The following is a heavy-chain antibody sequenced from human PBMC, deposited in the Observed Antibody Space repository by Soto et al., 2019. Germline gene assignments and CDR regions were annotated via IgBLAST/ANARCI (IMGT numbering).Heavy chain of an antibody. CDR1: GYTFTSYA. D-gene: IGHD1-26*01. Sequence: ASVKVSCKASGYTFTSYAMNWVRQAPGQRLEWMGWINAGNGNTKYSQKFQGRVTITRDTSASTAYMELSSLRSEATAVYYCASDFTGSYLGLDYWGQGTLVTVSS. CDR3: ASDFTGSYLGLDY. V-gene: IGHV1-3*01. CDR2: INAGNGNT. J-gene: IGHJ4*02.